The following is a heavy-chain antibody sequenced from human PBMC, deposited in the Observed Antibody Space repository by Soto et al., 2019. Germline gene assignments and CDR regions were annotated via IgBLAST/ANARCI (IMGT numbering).Heavy chain of an antibody. CDR1: GFTFSSYW. Sequence: EVQLVESGGGLVQPGGSLRLSCAASGFTFSSYWMSWVRQAPGKGLEWVANIKQDGSEKYYVDSVKGRFTISRDNAKNSLYLQMNSLRAEDTAVYYCARESVEGYDSSAMDVWGQGTTVTVSS. CDR2: IKQDGSEK. D-gene: IGHD3-22*01. CDR3: ARESVEGYDSSAMDV. V-gene: IGHV3-7*03. J-gene: IGHJ6*02.